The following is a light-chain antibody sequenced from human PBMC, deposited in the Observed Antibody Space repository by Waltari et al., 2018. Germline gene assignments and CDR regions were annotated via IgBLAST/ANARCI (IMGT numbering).Light chain of an antibody. Sequence: QSALTQPASVSGSPGQSITISCTGTSSDVGTYNYISWYQQHPGKAPKLLIYDVNYRPSGVSYRFSGSKTGNTASLTISGLQAEDEADYYCSSYITTNTLELFGGGTSLTVL. CDR2: DVN. CDR1: SSDVGTYNY. J-gene: IGLJ3*02. CDR3: SSYITTNTLEL. V-gene: IGLV2-14*03.